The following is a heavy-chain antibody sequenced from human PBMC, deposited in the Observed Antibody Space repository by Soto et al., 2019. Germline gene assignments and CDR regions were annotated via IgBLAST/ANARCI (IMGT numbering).Heavy chain of an antibody. CDR3: ARDATNYFDY. J-gene: IGHJ4*02. CDR1: SYTFTTYG. Sequence: QVQLVQSGAEVKKPGASVKVSCKASSYTFTTYGIIWVRQAPEQGLEWMGWISTYNGNIYYAQKFQGRVTMTTDKSTNTAYMELRSLRSDDTATYYCARDATNYFDYWGRGTLVTVSA. V-gene: IGHV1-18*01. CDR2: ISTYNGNI.